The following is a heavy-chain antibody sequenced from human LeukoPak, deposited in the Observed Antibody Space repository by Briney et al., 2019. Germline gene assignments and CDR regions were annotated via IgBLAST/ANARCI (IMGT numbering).Heavy chain of an antibody. V-gene: IGHV4-59*08. Sequence: PSETLSLTCTASGASISSYYWSWLRQPPGKGLEWIGYIYYSGSTYYNPSLKSRVTISVDTSKNQFSLKLSSVTAADTAVYYCARAGDGAYYDFWSGYSFDYWGQGTLVTVSS. D-gene: IGHD3-3*01. CDR2: IYYSGST. CDR3: ARAGDGAYYDFWSGYSFDY. J-gene: IGHJ4*02. CDR1: GASISSYY.